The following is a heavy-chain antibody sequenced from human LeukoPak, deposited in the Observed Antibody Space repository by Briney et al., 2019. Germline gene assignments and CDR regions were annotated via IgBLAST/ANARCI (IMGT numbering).Heavy chain of an antibody. CDR2: ISSSSSYI. V-gene: IGHV3-21*01. Sequence: PGGSLRLSCEASGFTFHNHGMSWVRQAPGKGLEWVSSISSSSSYIYYADSVKGRFTISRGNAKNSLYLQMNSLRAEDTAVYYCAFGLRSLGHPPFDYWGQGTLVTVSS. J-gene: IGHJ4*02. D-gene: IGHD5-12*01. CDR3: AFGLRSLGHPPFDY. CDR1: GFTFHNHG.